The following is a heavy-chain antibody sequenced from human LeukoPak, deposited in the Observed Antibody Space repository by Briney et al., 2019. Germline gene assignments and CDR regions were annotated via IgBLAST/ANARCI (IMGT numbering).Heavy chain of an antibody. V-gene: IGHV1-2*02. CDR1: GYTFTGYY. CDR2: INPNSGGT. CDR3: ARVYSGSYLYYFDY. Sequence: ASVKVSCKPSGYTFTGYYMHWVRQAPGQGLEWMGWINPNSGGTNYAQKFQGRVTMIRDTSISTAYMELSRLRSDDTAVYHCARVYSGSYLYYFDYWGQGTLVTVSS. D-gene: IGHD1-26*01. J-gene: IGHJ4*02.